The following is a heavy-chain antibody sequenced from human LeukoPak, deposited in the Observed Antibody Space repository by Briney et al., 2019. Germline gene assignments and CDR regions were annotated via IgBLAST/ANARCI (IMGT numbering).Heavy chain of an antibody. CDR3: ARRIFRPTMIEGRRWFDP. CDR1: GGSISSSSYC. Sequence: SETLSLTCTVSGGSISSSSYCWGWIRQPPGKGLEWMESIYYSGSTYYNPSLKSRVTISVDTSKNQFSLKLSSVTAADTAVYYCARRIFRPTMIEGRRWFDPWGQGTLVTVSS. CDR2: IYYSGST. V-gene: IGHV4-39*07. J-gene: IGHJ5*02. D-gene: IGHD3-22*01.